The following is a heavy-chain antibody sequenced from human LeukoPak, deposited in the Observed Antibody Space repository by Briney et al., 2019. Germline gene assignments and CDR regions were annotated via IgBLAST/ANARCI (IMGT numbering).Heavy chain of an antibody. Sequence: PGGSLRLSCVASGFTFSSYWMTWVRQAPGKGLEWVANIKTVGSQIYYVDSVEGRFTISRDNAKNSLYLQMNSLRAEDTAVYYCARDLNWETYWGQGTLVSVSS. D-gene: IGHD7-27*01. J-gene: IGHJ4*02. CDR3: ARDLNWETY. CDR1: GFTFSSYW. CDR2: IKTVGSQI. V-gene: IGHV3-7*01.